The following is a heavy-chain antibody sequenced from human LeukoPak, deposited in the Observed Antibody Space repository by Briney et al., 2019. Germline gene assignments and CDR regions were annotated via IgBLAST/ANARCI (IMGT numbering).Heavy chain of an antibody. CDR1: GFTFSSYA. V-gene: IGHV3-23*01. CDR2: ISGSGGST. CDR3: ASRDYFDY. J-gene: IGHJ4*02. Sequence: GGSLRLSCAASGFTFSSYAMSWVRQAPGKGLEWVSAISGSGGSTYYADSMKGRFTISRDNAKNSLYLQMNSLRDEDTAVYYCASRDYFDYWGQGTLVTVSS.